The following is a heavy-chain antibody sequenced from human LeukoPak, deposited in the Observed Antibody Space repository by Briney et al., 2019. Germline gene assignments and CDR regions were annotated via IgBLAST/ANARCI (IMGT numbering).Heavy chain of an antibody. CDR1: GFTFSSYA. V-gene: IGHV3-23*01. CDR3: AKDDTGYSSSWPHYFDY. D-gene: IGHD6-13*01. Sequence: GGSLRLSCAASGFTFSSYAMSWVRQAPGKGLEWVSAISGSGGSTYYADSVKGRFTISRDNSKNTLYLQMNSLRAEDTAVYYCAKDDTGYSSSWPHYFDYWGQGTLVTVSS. CDR2: ISGSGGST. J-gene: IGHJ4*02.